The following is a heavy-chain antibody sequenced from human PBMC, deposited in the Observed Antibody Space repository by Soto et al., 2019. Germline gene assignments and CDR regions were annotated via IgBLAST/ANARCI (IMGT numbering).Heavy chain of an antibody. CDR2: ISYDGSNQ. J-gene: IGHJ4*02. Sequence: PGGSLRLSCAASGFTFNIYGMHWVRQAPDKGLEWVALISYDGSNQYYADSVKGRFTISRDNSKNTLFLQTNSLRADDTAVYYCAKDQASGQGSFDSWGQGTMVTVYS. CDR3: AKDQASGQGSFDS. V-gene: IGHV3-30*18. CDR1: GFTFNIYG.